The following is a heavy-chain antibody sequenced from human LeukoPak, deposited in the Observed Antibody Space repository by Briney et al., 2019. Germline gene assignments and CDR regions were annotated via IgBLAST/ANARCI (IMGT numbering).Heavy chain of an antibody. CDR1: GFTFSSYE. J-gene: IGHJ4*02. CDR2: ISSSGSTI. CDR3: ARDVEWELIQFDY. D-gene: IGHD1-26*01. Sequence: GGSLRLSCAASGFTFSSYEMNWVRQAPGKGLEWVSYISSSGSTIYYVDSVKGRFTISRDNAKNSLYLQMNSLRAEDTAVYYCARDVEWELIQFDYWGQGTLVTVSS. V-gene: IGHV3-48*03.